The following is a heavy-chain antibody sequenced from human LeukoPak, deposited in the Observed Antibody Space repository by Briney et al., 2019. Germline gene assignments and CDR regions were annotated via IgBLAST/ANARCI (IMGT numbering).Heavy chain of an antibody. CDR2: NYPKSGGT. D-gene: IGHD1-7*01. J-gene: IGHJ3*02. CDR3: ARDEAASGTNAFDM. CDR1: GYTFTSYG. Sequence: ASVKVSCKASGYTFTSYGIFWVRQAPGQGLEWMGWNYPKSGGTKYAQKFQGVVTMTSDTSITTAYMELSRLRSDDTAVYYCARDEAASGTNAFDMWGQGTMVTVSS. V-gene: IGHV1-2*02.